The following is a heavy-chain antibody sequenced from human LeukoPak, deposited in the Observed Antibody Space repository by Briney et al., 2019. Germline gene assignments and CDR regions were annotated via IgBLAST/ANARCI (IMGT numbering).Heavy chain of an antibody. Sequence: SVKVSCKASGGTFSSYAISWVRQAPGQGLEWMGGIVPIFGTANYAQKFQGRVTITTDESTSTAYMELSSLRSEDTAVYYCARKGGSAWGAFDIWGQGTMVTVSS. CDR1: GGTFSSYA. J-gene: IGHJ3*02. D-gene: IGHD3-10*01. CDR3: ARKGGSAWGAFDI. V-gene: IGHV1-69*05. CDR2: IVPIFGTA.